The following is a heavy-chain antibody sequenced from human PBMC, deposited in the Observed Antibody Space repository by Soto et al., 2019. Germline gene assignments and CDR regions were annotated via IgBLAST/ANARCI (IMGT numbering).Heavy chain of an antibody. Sequence: SDTLSLTCTVCGGSISSFCYYWSWIRQPPGKGLEWIGYIYYSGSTYYNPSLKSRVTISVDTSKNQFSLKLSSVTAADTAVYYCARARGARYFDYWGQGTLVTVSS. D-gene: IGHD2-15*01. V-gene: IGHV4-30-4*02. CDR3: ARARGARYFDY. J-gene: IGHJ4*02. CDR1: GGSISSFCYY. CDR2: IYYSGST.